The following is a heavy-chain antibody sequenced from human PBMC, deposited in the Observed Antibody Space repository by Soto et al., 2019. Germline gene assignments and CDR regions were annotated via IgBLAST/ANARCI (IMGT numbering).Heavy chain of an antibody. J-gene: IGHJ4*02. CDR1: GFTFSSYG. V-gene: IGHV3-30*18. CDR3: AKDRAVSGARRIRGLLDY. D-gene: IGHD2-21*01. Sequence: GSLRLSCAPSGFTFSSYGMHWVRQAPGKGLEWVTLISYDGSNEYYADSVKGRFTISRDNSKNTVYLQMNSLRAEDTAVYYCAKDRAVSGARRIRGLLDYWGQGT. CDR2: ISYDGSNE.